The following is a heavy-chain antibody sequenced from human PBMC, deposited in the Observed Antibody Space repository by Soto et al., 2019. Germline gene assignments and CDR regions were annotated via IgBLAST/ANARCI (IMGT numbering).Heavy chain of an antibody. J-gene: IGHJ4*02. CDR1: GYSFTSYW. V-gene: IGHV5-51*01. CDR3: ARPRSGYSYGPNDY. CDR2: IYPGDSDT. D-gene: IGHD5-18*01. Sequence: PXASLKISCKGCGYSFTSYWIGWVRQMPGKGLEWMGIIYPGDSDTRYSPSFQGQVTISADKSISTAYLQWSSLKASDTATYYCARPRSGYSYGPNDYWGQGTLVTVSS.